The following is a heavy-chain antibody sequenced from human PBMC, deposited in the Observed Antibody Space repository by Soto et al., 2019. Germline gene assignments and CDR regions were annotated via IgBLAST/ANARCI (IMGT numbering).Heavy chain of an antibody. J-gene: IGHJ6*02. Sequence: SETRSLTCTVSGGTIRSGGHYWIWIRQVPGKGLQWMGYIHYSGTTYSNPSLKSRLSISVDKSKNQFSLRLSSVTAADTAVYYCARMPYYDFLTGNIGDYYYGVDVWGQGTTVT. CDR3: ARMPYYDFLTGNIGDYYYGVDV. D-gene: IGHD3-9*01. CDR2: IHYSGTT. CDR1: GGTIRSGGHY. V-gene: IGHV4-31*03.